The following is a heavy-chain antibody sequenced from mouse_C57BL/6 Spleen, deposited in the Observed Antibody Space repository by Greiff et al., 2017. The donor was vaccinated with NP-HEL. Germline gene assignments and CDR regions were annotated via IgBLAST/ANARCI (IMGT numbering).Heavy chain of an antibody. D-gene: IGHD2-5*01. CDR3: ARDRGYSNGYFGV. J-gene: IGHJ1*03. V-gene: IGHV5-4*01. CDR1: GFTFSSYA. Sequence: EVQLVESGGGLVKPGGSLKLSCAASGFTFSSYAMSWVRQTPEKRLEWVATISDGGSYTYYPDNVKGRFTISRDNAKNNLYLQMSHLKSEDTAMYYCARDRGYSNGYFGVWGTGTTVTVSS. CDR2: ISDGGSYT.